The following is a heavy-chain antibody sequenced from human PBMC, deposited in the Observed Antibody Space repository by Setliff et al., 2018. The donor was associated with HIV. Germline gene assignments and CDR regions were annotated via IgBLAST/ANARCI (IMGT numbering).Heavy chain of an antibody. CDR1: GGSIRSHY. CDR2: IFYSGRS. CDR3: ARRGRTGNSYALNWFDP. V-gene: IGHV4-59*11. Sequence: SETLSLTCTVPGGSIRSHYWGWIRQPSGKGLEWIGSIFYSGRSTYNPSLRSRVTISVDTSKNQFSLSLTSVTAADTAVYYCARRGRTGNSYALNWFDPWGQGTLVTVSS. J-gene: IGHJ5*02. D-gene: IGHD5-18*01.